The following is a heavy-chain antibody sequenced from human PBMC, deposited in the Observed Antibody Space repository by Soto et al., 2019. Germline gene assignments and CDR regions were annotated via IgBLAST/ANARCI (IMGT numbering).Heavy chain of an antibody. D-gene: IGHD2-2*03. J-gene: IGHJ4*02. Sequence: EVQVLESGGGLVQPGGSLRLSCAATGFTFSNFAMSWVRQAPGKGLECVSRIYGGGNGPHYADSVKGRVTISRDNSKKTLYLQMKSLRAEDTAVSYCAKMEGMDPWAYSFDYWGQGTLVTVSS. CDR3: AKMEGMDPWAYSFDY. CDR1: GFTFSNFA. V-gene: IGHV3-23*01. CDR2: IYGGGNGP.